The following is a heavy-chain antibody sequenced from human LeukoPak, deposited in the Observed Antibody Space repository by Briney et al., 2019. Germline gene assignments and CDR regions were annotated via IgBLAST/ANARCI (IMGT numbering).Heavy chain of an antibody. V-gene: IGHV3-23*01. CDR2: IVGSGDST. CDR1: GFIFSNYA. D-gene: IGHD1-26*01. Sequence: GGSLRLSCAASGFIFSNYAMSWVRQAPGKGLEWVSVIVGSGDSTYYADSVKGRFTISRDNSKNTLYLQMNSLSAEDKAVYYCAKGRGSANSGSNYWGQGTQVTVSS. CDR3: AKGRGSANSGSNY. J-gene: IGHJ4*02.